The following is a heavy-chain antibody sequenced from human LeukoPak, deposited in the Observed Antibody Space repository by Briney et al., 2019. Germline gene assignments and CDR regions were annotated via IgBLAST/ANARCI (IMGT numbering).Heavy chain of an antibody. CDR3: ASYDSRGNFDY. J-gene: IGHJ4*02. CDR1: GGSISSYY. D-gene: IGHD3-22*01. V-gene: IGHV4-59*01. CDR2: IYYSGST. Sequence: PSETLSLACTVSGGSISSYYWSWIRQPPGKGLEWIGYIYYSGSTNYNPSLKSRVTISVDTSKSQFSLKLSSVTAAATAVYYCASYDSRGNFDYWGQGTLVTVSS.